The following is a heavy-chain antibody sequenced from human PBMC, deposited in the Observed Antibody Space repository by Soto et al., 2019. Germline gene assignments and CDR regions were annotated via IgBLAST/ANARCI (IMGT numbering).Heavy chain of an antibody. Sequence: SETLSLTCTVSGGSISSYYWSWIRQPPGKGLEWIGYIYYSGSTNYNPSLKSRVTISVDTSKNQFSLKLSSVTAVDTAVYYCARDRSSCISTSCYVDYFDYWGQGTLVTVS. V-gene: IGHV4-59*01. D-gene: IGHD2-2*01. J-gene: IGHJ4*02. CDR1: GGSISSYY. CDR2: IYYSGST. CDR3: ARDRSSCISTSCYVDYFDY.